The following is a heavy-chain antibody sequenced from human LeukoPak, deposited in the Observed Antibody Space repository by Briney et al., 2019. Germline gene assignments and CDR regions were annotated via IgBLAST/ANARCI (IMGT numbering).Heavy chain of an antibody. CDR1: GFTFSSYA. Sequence: GGSLRLSCAASGFTFSSYAMPWVRQAPGKGLEWVAVISYDGSNKYYADSVKGRFTISRDNSKNTLYLQMNSLRAEDTAVYYCARAPYNWNDPFDYWGQGTLVTVSS. D-gene: IGHD1-20*01. V-gene: IGHV3-30-3*01. CDR2: ISYDGSNK. J-gene: IGHJ4*02. CDR3: ARAPYNWNDPFDY.